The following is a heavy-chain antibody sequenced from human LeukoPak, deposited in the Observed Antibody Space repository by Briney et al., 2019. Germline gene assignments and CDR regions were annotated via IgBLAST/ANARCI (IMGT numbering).Heavy chain of an antibody. CDR3: ARRKRFGELLSVNYYYYGMDV. CDR2: ISAYNGNT. V-gene: IGHV1-18*04. J-gene: IGHJ6*04. Sequence: ASVKVSCKASGYTFTSYGISWVRQAPGQGLEWMGWISAYNGNTNYAQKLQGRVTMTTDTSTSTVYMELRSLRSDDTAVYYCARRKRFGELLSVNYYYYGMDVWGKGTTVTVSS. CDR1: GYTFTSYG. D-gene: IGHD3-10*01.